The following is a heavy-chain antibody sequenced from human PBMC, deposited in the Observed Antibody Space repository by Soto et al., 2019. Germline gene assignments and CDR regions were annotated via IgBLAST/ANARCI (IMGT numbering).Heavy chain of an antibody. CDR2: IYYSGST. D-gene: IGHD3-3*01. CDR3: ARDVGGTYYYGMDV. CDR1: GGSISSYY. J-gene: IGHJ6*02. V-gene: IGHV4-59*01. Sequence: PSETLSLTCTVSGGSISSYYWSWIRQPPGKGLEWIGYIYYSGSTNYNPSLKSRVTISVDTSKNQFSLKLSSVTAADTAVYYCARDVGGTYYYGMDVWGQGTTVTVSS.